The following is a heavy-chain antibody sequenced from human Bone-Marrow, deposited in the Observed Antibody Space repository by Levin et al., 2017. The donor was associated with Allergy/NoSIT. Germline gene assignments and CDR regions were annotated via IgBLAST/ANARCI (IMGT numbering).Heavy chain of an antibody. CDR1: VFTVSSTY. CDR3: AREAGYPDY. CDR2: IYSSGSE. V-gene: IGHV3-53*01. D-gene: IGHD6-25*01. Sequence: GESLKISCKASVFTVSSTYMSWVRQAPGKGLEWVSSIYSSGSEYYADSVKGRFAISRDNPLNTLYLHMNSLRVEDTAVYYCAREAGYPDYWGQGILVTVSS. J-gene: IGHJ4*02.